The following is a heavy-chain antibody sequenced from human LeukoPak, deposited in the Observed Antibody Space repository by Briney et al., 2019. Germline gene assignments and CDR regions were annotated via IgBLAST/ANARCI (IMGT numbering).Heavy chain of an antibody. CDR2: IKQDGSEK. CDR3: ARGTRYYYGSGNLDY. D-gene: IGHD3-10*01. V-gene: IGHV3-7*01. CDR1: GFTFSSYW. Sequence: GGSLRLSCAASGFTFSSYWMSWVRQAPGKGLEWVANIKQDGSEKYYVDSVKGRFTISRDNAKNSLYLQMNSLRAEDTAVYYCARGTRYYYGSGNLDYRGQGTLVTVSS. J-gene: IGHJ4*02.